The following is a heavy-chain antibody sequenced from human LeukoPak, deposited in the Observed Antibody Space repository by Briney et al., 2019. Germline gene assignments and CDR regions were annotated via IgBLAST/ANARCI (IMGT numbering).Heavy chain of an antibody. CDR2: ISSSSSYI. J-gene: IGHJ4*02. Sequence: GGSLRLSCAASGFTFSSYSMNWDRQAPGKGLEWVSSISSSSSYIYYADSVKGRFTISRDNAKNSLYLQMNSLRAEDTAVYYCARDRRGGYNQGPFDYWGQGTLVTVSS. CDR3: ARDRRGGYNQGPFDY. D-gene: IGHD5-24*01. CDR1: GFTFSSYS. V-gene: IGHV3-21*01.